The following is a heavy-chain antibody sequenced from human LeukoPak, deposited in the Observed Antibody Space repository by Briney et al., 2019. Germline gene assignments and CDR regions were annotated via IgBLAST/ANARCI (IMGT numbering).Heavy chain of an antibody. CDR1: GFTFSIYS. Sequence: GGSLRLSCAASGFTFSIYSMNWVRQAPGKGLEWVSYISSSSSTIYYADSVKGRFTISRDNAKNSLYLQMNSLRAEDTAVYYCARDRGSRFDYWGQGTLVTVSS. J-gene: IGHJ4*02. CDR2: ISSSSSTI. D-gene: IGHD1-26*01. CDR3: ARDRGSRFDY. V-gene: IGHV3-48*01.